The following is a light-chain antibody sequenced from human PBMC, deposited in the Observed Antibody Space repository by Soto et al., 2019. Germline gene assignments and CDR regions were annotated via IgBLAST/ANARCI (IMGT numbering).Light chain of an antibody. CDR1: QSVSSSY. V-gene: IGKV3-20*01. Sequence: ESVLTQSPGTLSLSPGEGATLSCRTSQSVSSSYLAWYQQKPGQAPRLLIYGASSRATGIPDRFSGSGSGTDFTLTISRLEPEDFAVYYCQQDGSSPITFGQGTRLEIK. CDR2: GAS. CDR3: QQDGSSPIT. J-gene: IGKJ5*01.